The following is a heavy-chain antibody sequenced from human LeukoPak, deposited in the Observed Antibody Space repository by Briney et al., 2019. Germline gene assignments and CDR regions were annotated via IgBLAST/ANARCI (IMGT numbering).Heavy chain of an antibody. D-gene: IGHD1-7*01. CDR3: ARDRTNWNSYYYYYMDV. Sequence: PGGSLRLPCAASGFTFSDYYMSWIRQAPGKGLEWVSYISSSGSTIYYADSVKGRFTISRDNAKNSLYLQMNSLRAEDTAVYYCARDRTNWNSYYYYYMDVWGKGTTVTVS. CDR1: GFTFSDYY. CDR2: ISSSGSTI. V-gene: IGHV3-11*04. J-gene: IGHJ6*03.